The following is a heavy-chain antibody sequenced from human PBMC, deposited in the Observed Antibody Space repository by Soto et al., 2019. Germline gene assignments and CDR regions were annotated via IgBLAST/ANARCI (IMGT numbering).Heavy chain of an antibody. CDR3: MVGGVGDGLYLFDY. V-gene: IGHV3-23*05. D-gene: IGHD2-15*01. CDR1: GFSFSDYS. J-gene: IGHJ4*02. CDR2: VDLSGTTT. Sequence: GGSLRLSCAASGFSFSDYSMNWVRQAPGKGLEWVSFVDLSGTTTYYRDSVKGRFTIFKDESMNTVYLQMNSLTVEDAAVYYCMVGGVGDGLYLFDYRSRGALVTGSS.